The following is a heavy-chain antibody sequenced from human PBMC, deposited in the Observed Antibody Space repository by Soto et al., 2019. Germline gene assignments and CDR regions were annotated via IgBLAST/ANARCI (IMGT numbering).Heavy chain of an antibody. D-gene: IGHD3-10*01. CDR1: GGSFSGYY. CDR3: ARGVVRGPTYNWFDP. CDR2: INHSGST. V-gene: IGHV4-34*01. Sequence: SETLSLTCAVYGGSFSGYYWSWIRQPPGKGLEWIGEINHSGSTNYNPSLKSRVTISVDTSKNQFSLKLSSVTAADTAVYYCARGVVRGPTYNWFDPWGQGTLVTVSS. J-gene: IGHJ5*02.